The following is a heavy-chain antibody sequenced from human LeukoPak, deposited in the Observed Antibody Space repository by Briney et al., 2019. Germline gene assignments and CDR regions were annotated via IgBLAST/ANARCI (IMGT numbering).Heavy chain of an antibody. D-gene: IGHD3-10*01. CDR2: FDPEDGET. V-gene: IGHV1-24*01. Sequence: ASVTVSCTVSGYTLTELSMHWVRQAPGKGLEWMGGFDPEDGETIYAQKFQGRVTMTEDTSTDTAYMELSSLRSGDTAVYYCATLSGSGSYYMASPASWFDPWGQGTLVTVSS. J-gene: IGHJ5*02. CDR3: ATLSGSGSYYMASPASWFDP. CDR1: GYTLTELS.